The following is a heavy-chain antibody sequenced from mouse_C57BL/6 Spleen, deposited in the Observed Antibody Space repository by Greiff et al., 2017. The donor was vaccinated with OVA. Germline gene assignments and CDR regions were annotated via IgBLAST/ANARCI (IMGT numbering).Heavy chain of an antibody. D-gene: IGHD2-4*01. CDR2: IDPSDSYT. CDR3: ARSGDYDDY. J-gene: IGHJ2*01. V-gene: IGHV1-50*01. Sequence: QVQLQQPGAELVKPGASVKLSCKASGYTFTSYWMQWVKQRPGQGLEWIGEIDPSDSYTNYNQKFKGKATLTVDKSSSTAYMQLSSLTSEDSAVYYCARSGDYDDYWGQGTTLTVSS. CDR1: GYTFTSYW.